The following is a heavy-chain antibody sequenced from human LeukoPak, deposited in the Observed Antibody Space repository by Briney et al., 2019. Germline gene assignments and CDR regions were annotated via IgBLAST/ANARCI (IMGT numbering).Heavy chain of an antibody. CDR2: IYYSGST. CDR1: GGSISSYY. CDR3: ARDPVLRFLEWFQDDWYFDL. J-gene: IGHJ2*01. Sequence: SETLSLTCTVSGGSISSYYWSWIRQPPGKGLEWIGYIYYSGSTYYNPSLKSRVTISVDTSKNQFSLKLSSVTAADTAVYYCARDPVLRFLEWFQDDWYFDLWGRGTLVTVSS. D-gene: IGHD3-3*01. V-gene: IGHV4-59*01.